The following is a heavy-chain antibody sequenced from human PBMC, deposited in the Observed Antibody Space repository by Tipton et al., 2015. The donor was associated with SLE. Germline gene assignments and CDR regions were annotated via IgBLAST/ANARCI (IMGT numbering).Heavy chain of an antibody. D-gene: IGHD3-22*01. CDR2: IHSTGST. Sequence: LRLSCTVSGASIYSGSYFWSWIRQPAGKGLEWIGRIHSTGSTNYNSSLESRVSMSIDTSKNLFSLKLTSVTAADTAVYYCARYFYDSSGVCLFDFWGQGTLVTVSS. J-gene: IGHJ4*02. CDR1: GASIYSGSYF. CDR3: ARYFYDSSGVCLFDF. V-gene: IGHV4-61*02.